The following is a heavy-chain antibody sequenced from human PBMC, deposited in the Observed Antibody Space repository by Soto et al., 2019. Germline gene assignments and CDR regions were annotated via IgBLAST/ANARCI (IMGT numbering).Heavy chain of an antibody. Sequence: EVQLVESGGGLVKPGGSLRLSCAASGFTFSNAWMSWVRQAPGKGLEWVGRIKSKTDGGTTHYAAPVKGRFTISRDDPKNTLYLQMNRLKTEDTAVYYCTTGRGVRPTVRGYGMDVWGQGTTVTVSS. CDR1: GFTFSNAW. J-gene: IGHJ6*02. CDR2: IKSKTDGGTT. CDR3: TTGRGVRPTVRGYGMDV. D-gene: IGHD3-10*01. V-gene: IGHV3-15*01.